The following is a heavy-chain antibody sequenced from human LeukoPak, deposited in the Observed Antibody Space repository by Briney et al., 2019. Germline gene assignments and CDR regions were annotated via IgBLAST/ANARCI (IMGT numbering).Heavy chain of an antibody. J-gene: IGHJ3*02. V-gene: IGHV4-38-2*02. CDR1: GYSISSGYY. CDR3: ARERKAAGDAFDI. CDR2: IYHSGST. Sequence: SETLSLTCTVSGYSISSGYYWGWIRQPPGKGLEWIGSIYHSGSTYYNPSLKSRVTISVDTSKNQFSLKLSSVTAADTAVYYCARERKAAGDAFDIWGQGTMVTVSS. D-gene: IGHD6-13*01.